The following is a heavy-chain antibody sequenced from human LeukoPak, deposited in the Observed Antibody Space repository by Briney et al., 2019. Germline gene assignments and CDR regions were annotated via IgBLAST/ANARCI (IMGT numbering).Heavy chain of an antibody. J-gene: IGHJ3*02. V-gene: IGHV4-59*01. Sequence: SETLSLTCTVSGGSISSYYWSWVRQPPGKGLEWIGYIYYSGSTNYNPSLKSRVTISVDTSKNQFSLKLSSVTAADTAVYYCAREGVRGKASDIWGQGTMVTVSS. CDR2: IYYSGST. CDR1: GGSISSYY. D-gene: IGHD1-1*01. CDR3: AREGVRGKASDI.